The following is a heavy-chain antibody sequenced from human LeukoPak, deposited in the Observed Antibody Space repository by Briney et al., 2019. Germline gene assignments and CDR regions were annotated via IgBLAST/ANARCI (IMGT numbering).Heavy chain of an antibody. Sequence: QSGGSLRLSCAASGFTFEDHVMHWVRQAPGKGLEWVSSISWSGNRMGYADAVKGRFTISRDNAKNSLFLQMNSLRVEDTALYYCAKDLGGSATTVWGQGTLVTVSS. D-gene: IGHD2-2*01. V-gene: IGHV3-9*01. CDR1: GFTFEDHV. CDR2: ISWSGNRM. J-gene: IGHJ4*02. CDR3: AKDLGGSATTV.